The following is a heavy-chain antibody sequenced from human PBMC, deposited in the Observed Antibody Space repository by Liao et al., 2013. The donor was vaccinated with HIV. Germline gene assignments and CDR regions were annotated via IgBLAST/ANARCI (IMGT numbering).Heavy chain of an antibody. J-gene: IGHJ6*03. V-gene: IGHV4-61*02. D-gene: IGHD3-3*01. CDR1: GGSISSGSYY. Sequence: QVQLQESGPGLVKPSQTLSLTCTVSGGSISSGSYYWSWIRQPAGKGLEWIGRIYTSGSTNYNPSLKSRVTISVDTSKNQFSLKLSSVTAADTAVYYCAREVRTALGFLEWYYSYYYMDVWGKGTTVTVSS. CDR2: IYTSGST. CDR3: AREVRTALGFLEWYYSYYYMDV.